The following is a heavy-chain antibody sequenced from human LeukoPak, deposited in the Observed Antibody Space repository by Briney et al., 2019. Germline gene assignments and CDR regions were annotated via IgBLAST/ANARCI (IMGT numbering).Heavy chain of an antibody. CDR3: ARVRCRSGACAGLDAFDM. D-gene: IGHD2-8*01. V-gene: IGHV3-48*02. CDR1: SLTSGPSK. Sequence: GGSLRLSCHASSLTSGPSKMYRLRQAPGKGLEWVSYISAGSSTTYYADSVKGRFTLSRDNAKNSLYLQMNSLRDEDTAVYYCARVRCRSGACAGLDAFDMWGQGTMVTVSS. CDR2: ISAGSSTT. J-gene: IGHJ3*02.